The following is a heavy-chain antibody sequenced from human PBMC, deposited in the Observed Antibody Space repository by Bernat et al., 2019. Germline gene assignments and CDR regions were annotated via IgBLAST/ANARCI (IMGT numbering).Heavy chain of an antibody. CDR3: AKSSSWGTTYYYYGMDV. CDR1: GFTFSSYG. CDR2: ISYDGSNK. J-gene: IGHJ6*02. D-gene: IGHD6-13*01. Sequence: QVQLVESGGGVVQPGRSLRLSCAASGFTFSSYGMHWVRQAPGKGLEWVAVISYDGSNKYYADSVKGRFTISIDNSKNTLYLQMNSLRAEDTAVYYCAKSSSWGTTYYYYGMDVWGQGTTVTVSS. V-gene: IGHV3-30*18.